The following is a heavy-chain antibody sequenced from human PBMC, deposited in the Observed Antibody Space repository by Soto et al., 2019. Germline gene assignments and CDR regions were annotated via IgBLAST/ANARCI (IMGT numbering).Heavy chain of an antibody. V-gene: IGHV3-30*18. CDR3: VKSQFSDSGGYPLAS. CDR1: GFTFSTYA. D-gene: IGHD3-22*01. CDR2: ISYDESDK. Sequence: GGSLRLSCAASGFTFSTYAMHWVRQAPGKGLEWVAVISYDESDKLYADSVKGRFTISKDNSKNTLYLQMNSLRVEDTAVYYCVKSQFSDSGGYPLASWGQGTLVTVSP. J-gene: IGHJ5*02.